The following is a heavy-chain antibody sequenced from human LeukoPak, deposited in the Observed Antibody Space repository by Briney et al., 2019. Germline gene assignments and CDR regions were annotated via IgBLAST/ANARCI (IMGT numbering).Heavy chain of an antibody. CDR2: INPNSGGT. CDR3: ARDLRGRFWSGYSYYFDY. J-gene: IGHJ4*02. Sequence: ASVKVSCKASGFTFTDYYLHWVRQAPGQGLEWMGRINPNSGGTNYAQKFQGRVTMTRDTSISTAYMELSRLRSDDTAVYYCARDLRGRFWSGYSYYFDYWGQGTLVTVSS. D-gene: IGHD3-3*01. V-gene: IGHV1-2*06. CDR1: GFTFTDYY.